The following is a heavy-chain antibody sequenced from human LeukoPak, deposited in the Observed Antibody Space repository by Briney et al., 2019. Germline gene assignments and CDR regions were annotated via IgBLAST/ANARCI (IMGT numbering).Heavy chain of an antibody. J-gene: IGHJ4*02. V-gene: IGHV3-30*18. CDR1: GFTFSSYS. Sequence: GGSLRLSCAASGFTFSSYSMNWGRQAPGKGLEWVAVISYDGSNEYYADSVKGRFTISRDNSKNTLYVQMNSLRAEDTAVYYCAKTAESSGYYSFDYWGQGTLVTVSS. CDR3: AKTAESSGYYSFDY. D-gene: IGHD3-22*01. CDR2: ISYDGSNE.